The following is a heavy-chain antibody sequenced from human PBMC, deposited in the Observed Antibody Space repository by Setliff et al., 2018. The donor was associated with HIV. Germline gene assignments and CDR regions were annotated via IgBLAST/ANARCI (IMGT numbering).Heavy chain of an antibody. CDR2: LSGSGGST. CDR3: AQAQTSVSGSYYQYLQH. V-gene: IGHV3-23*01. D-gene: IGHD3-10*01. CDR1: ELTFSNYA. J-gene: IGHJ1*01. Sequence: PGGSLRLSCAASELTFSNYAMTWVRQAPGKGLEWVSSLSGSGGSTYYADSVKGRFTISRDNSKNTLYLRMNSLRAEDTAVYYCAQAQTSVSGSYYQYLQHWGQGNLVTVSS.